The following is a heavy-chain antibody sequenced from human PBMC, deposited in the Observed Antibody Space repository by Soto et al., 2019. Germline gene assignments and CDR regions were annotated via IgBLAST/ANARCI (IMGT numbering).Heavy chain of an antibody. CDR2: MNPNSGNT. CDR3: ARVRFLEWLLYRYDYYYGMDV. Sequence: QVPLVQSGAEVKKPGASVKVSCKASGYTFTSYDINWVRQATGQGLEWMGWMNPNSGNTGYAQKFQGRVTMTRNTSISTAYMELSSLRSEDTAVYYCARVRFLEWLLYRYDYYYGMDVWGQGTTVTVSS. J-gene: IGHJ6*02. CDR1: GYTFTSYD. V-gene: IGHV1-8*01. D-gene: IGHD3-3*01.